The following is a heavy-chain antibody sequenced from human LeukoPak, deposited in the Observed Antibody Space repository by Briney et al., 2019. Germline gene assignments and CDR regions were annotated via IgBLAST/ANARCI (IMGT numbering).Heavy chain of an antibody. CDR3: ARVVRTKFDP. CDR2: IYSGSST. Sequence: SGGSLRLSCAASGFTVSSNYMSWVRQAPAKGLEWVSVIYSGSSTYYADSVKGRFTISRHNSKNTLYLQMNSLRAEATAVYYCARVVRTKFDPWGQGTLVTVSS. CDR1: GFTVSSNY. V-gene: IGHV3-53*04. D-gene: IGHD2-8*01. J-gene: IGHJ5*02.